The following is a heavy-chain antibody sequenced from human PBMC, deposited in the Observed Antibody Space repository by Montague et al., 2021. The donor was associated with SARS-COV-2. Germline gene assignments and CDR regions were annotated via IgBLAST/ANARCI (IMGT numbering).Heavy chain of an antibody. J-gene: IGHJ2*01. D-gene: IGHD3-9*01. CDR3: ACGQTYDILTGYDDWYFDL. CDR2: VLNDGTDK. Sequence: SLRLSCAASGFIFSHDAMHWVRQAPGKGLEWVALVLNDGTDKYYSDSVKGRFTISRDNSKNTLYLQMNGLGAEDTALYYCACGQTYDILTGYDDWYFDLWGRGTLVTVSS. V-gene: IGHV3-33*08. CDR1: GFIFSHDA.